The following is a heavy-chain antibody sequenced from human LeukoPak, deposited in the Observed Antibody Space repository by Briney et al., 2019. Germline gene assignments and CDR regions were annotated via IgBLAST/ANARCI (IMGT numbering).Heavy chain of an antibody. D-gene: IGHD6-13*01. Sequence: GGSLRLSCAPSGFTFRTYAMSGVRQAPGKGLQWGSVIRESGASTYYADSVKGRFTIYKDNSTNTWSLQMNSLRAEDTALYYCARAGRSSWYPGWSFDIWGQGTMVTVSS. J-gene: IGHJ3*02. V-gene: IGHV3-23*01. CDR1: GFTFRTYA. CDR2: IRESGAST. CDR3: ARAGRSSWYPGWSFDI.